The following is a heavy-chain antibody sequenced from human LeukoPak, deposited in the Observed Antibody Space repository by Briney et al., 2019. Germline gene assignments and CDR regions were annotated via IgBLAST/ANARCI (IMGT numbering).Heavy chain of an antibody. Sequence: GGSLRLSCAASGFTFSSYGMHWVRQAPGKGLEWVAVISYDGSDKYSADSVKGRFTISRDNSKNTLYLQMNSLRAEDTAVYYCAKNAHYQGYSYGGIDYWGQRTLVTVSS. CDR1: GFTFSSYG. CDR3: AKNAHYQGYSYGGIDY. V-gene: IGHV3-30*18. J-gene: IGHJ4*02. CDR2: ISYDGSDK. D-gene: IGHD5-18*01.